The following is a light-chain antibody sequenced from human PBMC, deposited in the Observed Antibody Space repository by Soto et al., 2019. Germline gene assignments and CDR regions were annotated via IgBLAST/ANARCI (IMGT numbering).Light chain of an antibody. CDR2: YTS. V-gene: IGKV3-20*01. CDR1: QYVGTR. CDR3: QKYGSSAWK. Sequence: EIELTQSPATLSSSLGETATLSCSASQYVGTRLAWYQHKPGQAPRLLIYYTSNRATGIPDRFSGSGSGTDFTLTISRLEPEDVAVYYCQKYGSSAWKFGQGTKVDIK. J-gene: IGKJ1*01.